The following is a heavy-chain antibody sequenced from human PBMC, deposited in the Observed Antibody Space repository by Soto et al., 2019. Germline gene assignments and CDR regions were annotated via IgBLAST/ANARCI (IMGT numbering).Heavy chain of an antibody. V-gene: IGHV2-5*02. D-gene: IGHD2-15*01. CDR3: AHFLHHCSGGSCYSYYFDC. Sequence: QITLKESGPTLVKPTQTLTLTCTFSGFSLSTSGVGVSWIRQPPGKALEWLALTCWDDDKRYSPSPKSRLTIARDTSNHPVVLTMTIIDPLDTPTYYCAHFLHHCSGGSCYSYYFDCWCQGTLVTVSS. CDR1: GFSLSTSGVG. CDR2: TCWDDDK. J-gene: IGHJ4*02.